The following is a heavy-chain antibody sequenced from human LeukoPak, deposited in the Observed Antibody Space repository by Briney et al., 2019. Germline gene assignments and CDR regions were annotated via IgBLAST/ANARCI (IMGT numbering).Heavy chain of an antibody. J-gene: IGHJ4*02. CDR3: VRSFGY. CDR1: GYNFTNYW. Sequence: GESLKISCKASGYNFTNYWIGWVRQMSGKGLEWMGFIYPDDSDTTYSPSFRGQVTIPADRSSSTAYLLWSSLEASDTAIYYCVRSFGYWGQETLVTVSS. D-gene: IGHD3-10*01. CDR2: IYPDDSDT. V-gene: IGHV5-51*01.